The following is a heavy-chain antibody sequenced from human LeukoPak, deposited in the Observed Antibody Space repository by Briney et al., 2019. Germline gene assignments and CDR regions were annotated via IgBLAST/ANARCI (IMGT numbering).Heavy chain of an antibody. Sequence: GGSLRLSCAASGITFSNYWMSWVRQAPGKGLEWVAVISYDGSNKYYADSVKGRFTISRDNSKNTLYLQMNSLRAEDTAVYYCAKEGYSSSSGFDYWGQGTLVTVSS. J-gene: IGHJ4*02. CDR3: AKEGYSSSSGFDY. V-gene: IGHV3-30*18. D-gene: IGHD6-6*01. CDR1: GITFSNYW. CDR2: ISYDGSNK.